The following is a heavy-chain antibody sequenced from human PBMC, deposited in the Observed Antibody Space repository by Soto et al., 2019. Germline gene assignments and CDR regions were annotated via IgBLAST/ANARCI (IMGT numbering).Heavy chain of an antibody. Sequence: QVQLVQSGAEVKKPGASVKVSCKASGYTFTSYGISGVRQAPGQGLEWMGWISAYNGNTNYAQKLQGRVTMTTDTSTSTAYMELRSLRSDDTAVYYCARVYIGYSSSWQDYYYYYYIDVWGKGTTVTVSS. CDR2: ISAYNGNT. CDR1: GYTFTSYG. J-gene: IGHJ6*03. V-gene: IGHV1-18*01. CDR3: ARVYIGYSSSWQDYYYYYYIDV. D-gene: IGHD6-13*01.